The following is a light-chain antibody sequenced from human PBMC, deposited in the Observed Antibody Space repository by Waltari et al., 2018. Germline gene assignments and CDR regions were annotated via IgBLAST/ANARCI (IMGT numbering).Light chain of an antibody. V-gene: IGKV3-15*01. J-gene: IGKJ5*01. CDR3: QQFNTWIS. Sequence: EIVMTPSPATLSVSPGESVTLSCRASESISRNLAWYQRKPGQAPRLLIYGASTRTTGIPARFSGSGSGTEFTLTISSLQSEDFAIYYCQQFNTWISFGQGTRLEIK. CDR1: ESISRN. CDR2: GAS.